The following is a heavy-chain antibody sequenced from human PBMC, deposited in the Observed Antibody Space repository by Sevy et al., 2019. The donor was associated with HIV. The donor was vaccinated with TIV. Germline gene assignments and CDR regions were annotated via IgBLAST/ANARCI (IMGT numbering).Heavy chain of an antibody. V-gene: IGHV3-7*01. CDR3: ARGVTTVTPFDY. Sequence: GGSLRLSCTASGFTFSDYWMSWVRQAPGKGLEWVANIKQDGSDKHYVDSLKGRSTISRDKAKNSLYLQMNSLRAGDTAVYYCARGVTTVTPFDYWGQGTLVTVSS. J-gene: IGHJ4*02. CDR1: GFTFSDYW. D-gene: IGHD4-17*01. CDR2: IKQDGSDK.